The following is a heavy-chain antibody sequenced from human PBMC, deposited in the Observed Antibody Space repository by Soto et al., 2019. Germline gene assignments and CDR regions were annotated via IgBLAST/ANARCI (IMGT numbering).Heavy chain of an antibody. CDR3: ARDGRMSIDY. CDR1: GGSISSGGYY. V-gene: IGHV4-31*03. CDR2: IYYSGST. Sequence: SETLSLTCPVSGGSISSGGYYWSWIRQHPGKGLEWIGYIYYSGSTYYNPSLKSRVTISVDTSKNQFSLKLSSVTAADTAVYYCARDGRMSIDYWGQGTLVTVSS. J-gene: IGHJ4*02.